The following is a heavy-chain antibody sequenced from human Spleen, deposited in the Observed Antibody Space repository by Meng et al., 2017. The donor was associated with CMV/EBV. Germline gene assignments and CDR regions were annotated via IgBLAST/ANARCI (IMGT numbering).Heavy chain of an antibody. V-gene: IGHV4-59*01. CDR3: ARFSAAGAYYYGMDV. CDR1: GVSISSYY. J-gene: IGHJ6*02. D-gene: IGHD6-13*01. Sequence: SETLSLTCTVLGVSISSYYWTWIRQPPGKGLEWIGYVYYSGSTNYNPSLKSRVTISVDTSKIQFTLRLSSVTTADTAVYFCARFSAAGAYYYGMDVWGQGTTVTVSS. CDR2: VYYSGST.